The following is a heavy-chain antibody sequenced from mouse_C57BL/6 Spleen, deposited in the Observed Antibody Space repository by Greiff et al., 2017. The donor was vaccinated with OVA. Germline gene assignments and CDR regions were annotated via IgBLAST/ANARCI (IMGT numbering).Heavy chain of an antibody. CDR2: IYPGDGDT. J-gene: IGHJ1*03. CDR1: GYAFSSSW. V-gene: IGHV1-82*01. D-gene: IGHD1-1*01. CDR3: ARSPMYYGSSSWYFDV. Sequence: VQLQQSGPELVKPGASVKISCKASGYAFSSSWMNWVKQRPGKGLEWIGRIYPGDGDTTYNGKFKGKATLTADKSSSTAYMQLSSLTSEDSAVYFCARSPMYYGSSSWYFDVWGTGTTVTVSS.